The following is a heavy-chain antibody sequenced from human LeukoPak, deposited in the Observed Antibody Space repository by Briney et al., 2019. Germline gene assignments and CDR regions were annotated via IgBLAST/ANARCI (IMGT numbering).Heavy chain of an antibody. J-gene: IGHJ5*01. CDR2: IAIIAEST. CDR1: GFTFSSHG. Sequence: GGSLRLSCAASGFTFSSHGMSWVRQAPGRGLEWVSSIAIIAESTYYADSVKGRFTISRDNSKNTVYLQMDSLRAEDTAVYYCAKEVRPNDSWGQGTLVTVSS. D-gene: IGHD2-2*01. CDR3: AKEVRPNDS. V-gene: IGHV3-23*01.